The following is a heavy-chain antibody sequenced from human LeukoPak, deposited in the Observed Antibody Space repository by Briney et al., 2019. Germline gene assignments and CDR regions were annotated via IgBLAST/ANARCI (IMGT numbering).Heavy chain of an antibody. CDR3: ARGGIKITMVRGVTAYYFDY. Sequence: PGGSLRLSCAASGFTFSSYAMSWVRQAPGKGLGWVSAISGSGGSTYYADSVKGRFTISRDNSKNTLYLQMNSLRAEDTAVYYCARGGIKITMVRGVTAYYFDYWGQGTLVTVSS. CDR1: GFTFSSYA. J-gene: IGHJ4*02. V-gene: IGHV3-23*01. CDR2: ISGSGGST. D-gene: IGHD3-10*01.